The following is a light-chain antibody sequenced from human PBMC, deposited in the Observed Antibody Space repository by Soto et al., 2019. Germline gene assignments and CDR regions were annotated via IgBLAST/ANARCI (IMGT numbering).Light chain of an antibody. J-gene: IGKJ2*01. CDR3: QQSYSTLMYT. Sequence: DIQMTQSPSSLSASVRDRVTITCRASQSISIYVNWYQQKPGKAPNLLIRAASTLQSGVPSRFNGSGSGTDFTLTISSLQPEDCATFYCQQSYSTLMYTFGQGTKLEIK. CDR1: QSISIY. CDR2: AAS. V-gene: IGKV1-39*01.